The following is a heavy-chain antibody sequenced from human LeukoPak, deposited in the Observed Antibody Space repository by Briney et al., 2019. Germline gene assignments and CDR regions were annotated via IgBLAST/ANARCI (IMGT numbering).Heavy chain of an antibody. D-gene: IGHD3-22*01. CDR2: IYYSGSS. V-gene: IGHV4-59*01. J-gene: IGHJ5*02. CDR3: ARLYDSSGYTNWLDP. CDR1: GGSISGYY. Sequence: SETLSLTCTVSGGSISGYYWSWIRQPPGKGLEWIGYIYYSGSSKYNPSLKSRVTISVDTSKNQFSLKLSSVTAADTAVYYCARLYDSSGYTNWLDPWGQGTLVTVSS.